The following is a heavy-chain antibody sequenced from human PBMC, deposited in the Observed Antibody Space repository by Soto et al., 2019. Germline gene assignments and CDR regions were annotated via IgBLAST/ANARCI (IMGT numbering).Heavy chain of an antibody. CDR1: GGTFSSYA. V-gene: IGHV1-69*01. CDR2: VIPIFGTA. D-gene: IGHD3-22*01. Sequence: QVQLVQSGAEVKKPGSSVKVSCKASGGTFSSYAISWVRQAPGQGLEWMGGVIPIFGTANYAQKFQGRVTIAADESTSTAHMELSSLRSEDTSGYYCAIEGDYDSSGYYDYWGQGTLVTVSS. CDR3: AIEGDYDSSGYYDY. J-gene: IGHJ4*02.